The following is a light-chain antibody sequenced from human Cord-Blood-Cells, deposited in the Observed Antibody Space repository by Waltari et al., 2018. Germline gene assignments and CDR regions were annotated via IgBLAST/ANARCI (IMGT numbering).Light chain of an antibody. J-gene: IGKJ1*01. Sequence: DLQMTQSPSTLSASVGDRVTITCRASQSISSWLAWYQQKPGKAPKLLIYKASSLESGVPSRFSGSGSGTEFTLTISSLQPDDFATYYCQQYNSYSPVGQGTKVEIK. CDR3: QQYNSYSP. CDR2: KAS. CDR1: QSISSW. V-gene: IGKV1-5*03.